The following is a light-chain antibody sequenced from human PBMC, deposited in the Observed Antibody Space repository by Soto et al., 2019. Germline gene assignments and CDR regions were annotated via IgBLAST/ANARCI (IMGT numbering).Light chain of an antibody. CDR3: QQLNRFPRT. J-gene: IGKJ1*01. Sequence: DIQLTQSPSFLSASVGDRVTITCRASQDISSYLAWYQQRPGKVPRFLTHSASTLQSGVPSRFSATGYGTTFTLTISSRQPEDIATYYCQQLNRFPRTFGQGTKVEV. CDR2: SAS. CDR1: QDISSY. V-gene: IGKV1-9*01.